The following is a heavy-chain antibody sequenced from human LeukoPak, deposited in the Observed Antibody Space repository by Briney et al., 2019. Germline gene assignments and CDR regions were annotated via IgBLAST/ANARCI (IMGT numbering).Heavy chain of an antibody. CDR1: GGTFSNYA. Sequence: SSVKVSCKASGGTFSNYAISWVRQAPGQGLEWMGRIIPFLDIPNYAQKFQGRVTITADKSTSTAYMELSSLRSEDTAVYYCARWAAYCSSSSCPYFFDFWGQGTLVSVSS. D-gene: IGHD2-2*01. J-gene: IGHJ4*02. V-gene: IGHV1-69*04. CDR2: IIPFLDIP. CDR3: ARWAAYCSSSSCPYFFDF.